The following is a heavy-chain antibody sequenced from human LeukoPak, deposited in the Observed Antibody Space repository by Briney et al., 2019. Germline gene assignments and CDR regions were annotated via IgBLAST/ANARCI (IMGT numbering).Heavy chain of an antibody. CDR3: AREGADDHGRLLWFDP. CDR2: ISGYNGKT. Sequence: GASVKVSCKASGYTFTSYGISWVRQAPGQGLEWMGWISGYNGKTNYAQKLQGRVTMTTDTSTSTAYMELRSLRSDDTAFYYCAREGADDHGRLLWFDPWGQGTLVTVSS. D-gene: IGHD4-17*01. CDR1: GYTFTSYG. V-gene: IGHV1-18*01. J-gene: IGHJ5*02.